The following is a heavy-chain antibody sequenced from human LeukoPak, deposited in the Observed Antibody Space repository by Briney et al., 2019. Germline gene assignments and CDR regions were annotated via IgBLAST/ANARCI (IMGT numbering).Heavy chain of an antibody. CDR3: ASDISGIAVAGTGH. CDR1: GGSISSGSYY. D-gene: IGHD6-19*01. CDR2: IYTSGST. Sequence: SQTLSLTCTVSGGSISSGSYYWSWIRQPAGKGLVWIGRIYTSGSTNYNPSLKSRVTISVDTSKNQFSLKLSSVTAADTAVYYCASDISGIAVAGTGHWGQRTLVTVSS. J-gene: IGHJ4*02. V-gene: IGHV4-61*02.